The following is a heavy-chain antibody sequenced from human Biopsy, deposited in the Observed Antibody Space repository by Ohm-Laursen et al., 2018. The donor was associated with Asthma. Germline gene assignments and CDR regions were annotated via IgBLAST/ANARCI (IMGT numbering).Heavy chain of an antibody. V-gene: IGHV1-2*06. D-gene: IGHD6-13*01. CDR3: ARGQKSAGDRWFDP. CDR1: GYTFIGCH. Sequence: GPSVKVSCKASGYTFIGCHIHWMRQAPGEGLEWMGRINPNSGGTNYAQKFQGRVTMTRDTSISTAYMEVSRLRSEDTAVYYCARGQKSAGDRWFDPWGQGTLVTVSS. J-gene: IGHJ5*02. CDR2: INPNSGGT.